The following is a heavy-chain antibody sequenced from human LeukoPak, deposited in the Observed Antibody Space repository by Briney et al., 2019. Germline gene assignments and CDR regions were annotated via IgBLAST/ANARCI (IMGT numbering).Heavy chain of an antibody. CDR2: ISGSGGST. D-gene: IGHD3-22*01. J-gene: IGHJ1*01. V-gene: IGHV3-23*01. Sequence: GGSLRLSCAASGFTFSSYAMSWVRQAPGKGLEWVSAISGSGGSTSYADSVKGRFTISRDNSKNTLYLQMNSLRAEDTAVYYCAKFDSSGYPRAPLGYWGQATRVTVSS. CDR1: GFTFSSYA. CDR3: AKFDSSGYPRAPLGY.